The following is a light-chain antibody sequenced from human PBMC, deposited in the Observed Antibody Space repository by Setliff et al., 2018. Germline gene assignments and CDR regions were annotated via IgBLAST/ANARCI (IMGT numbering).Light chain of an antibody. Sequence: ELTQPPSLSVAPGGTARITCGGNNIGSKSVHWYQQKPGQAPVLVVFDDGDRPSGIPERLSGSNSGDTATLTITRVEAGDEADYYCQVWDSSSDPLYVFGTGTKVTVL. CDR1: NIGSKS. CDR3: QVWDSSSDPLYV. J-gene: IGLJ1*01. V-gene: IGLV3-21*02. CDR2: DDG.